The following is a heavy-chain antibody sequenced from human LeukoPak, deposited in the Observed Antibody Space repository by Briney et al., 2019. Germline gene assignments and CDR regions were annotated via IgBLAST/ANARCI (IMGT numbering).Heavy chain of an antibody. J-gene: IGHJ4*02. D-gene: IGHD4-17*01. CDR1: GFTFSSYG. V-gene: IGHV3-30*02. Sequence: PGGSLRLSCAASGFTFSSYGMHWLRQAPGKGLEWVAFLRYDGSNKYYADSVKGRFTISRDNSKNTLYLQMNSLRAEDTAVYYCAKVQNYGDYGYFDYWGQGTLVTVSS. CDR3: AKVQNYGDYGYFDY. CDR2: LRYDGSNK.